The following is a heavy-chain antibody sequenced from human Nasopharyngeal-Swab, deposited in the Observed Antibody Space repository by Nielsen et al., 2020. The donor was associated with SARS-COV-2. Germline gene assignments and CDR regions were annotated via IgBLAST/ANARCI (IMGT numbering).Heavy chain of an antibody. CDR2: ISYEGSIK. CDR1: GFSFNNYG. Sequence: GESLKISCSASGFSFNNYGMHWVRQAPGKGLEWVAIISYEGSIKHYADYVEGRFTISRDDSKNTLYLQMNSLRPEDTAVYYCARRKEIFWLESHRHGMDVWGQGTTVTVSS. V-gene: IGHV3-30*03. J-gene: IGHJ6*02. D-gene: IGHD2-21*01. CDR3: ARRKEIFWLESHRHGMDV.